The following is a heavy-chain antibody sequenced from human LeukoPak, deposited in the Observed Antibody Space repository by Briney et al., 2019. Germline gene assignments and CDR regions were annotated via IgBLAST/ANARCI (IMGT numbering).Heavy chain of an antibody. D-gene: IGHD1-26*01. J-gene: IGHJ4*02. V-gene: IGHV4-61*03. CDR1: GGSVSSGSYY. Sequence: SEALSLTCSVFGGSVSSGSYYWSWIRQSPGKGLEWIGCIYYSGSTNYSPSLRGRVAMSIDTSKNHFSLRLISVTAADTAIYYCARAPGIVGTTPFGNYWGRGTLVTVSS. CDR2: IYYSGST. CDR3: ARAPGIVGTTPFGNY.